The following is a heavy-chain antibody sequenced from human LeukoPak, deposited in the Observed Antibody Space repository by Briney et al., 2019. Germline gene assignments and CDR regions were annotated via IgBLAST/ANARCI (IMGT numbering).Heavy chain of an antibody. Sequence: GGSLRLSCAASGLTVSSNYMSWVRQAPGKGLEWVSLIYSGSSTYYADSVKGRFTISRDKSKNTLYLQMSSLRVEDTAVYYCAMGAIVATIDYWGQGTLVTVSS. D-gene: IGHD5-12*01. CDR2: IYSGSST. CDR3: AMGAIVATIDY. V-gene: IGHV3-66*01. J-gene: IGHJ4*02. CDR1: GLTVSSNY.